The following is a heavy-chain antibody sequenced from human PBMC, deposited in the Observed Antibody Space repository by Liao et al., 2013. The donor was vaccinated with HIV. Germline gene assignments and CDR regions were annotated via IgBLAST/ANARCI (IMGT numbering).Heavy chain of an antibody. Sequence: QVRLQESGPGLVKPSQTLSLTCTVSGDLIRRDNYYWTWIRQPAGKGLEWIGHIYTGMSTTGTTNYNPSLKSRVSISADTSSNHVSLKLTSVTAADTAVYYCARVIYYYYMDVWGKGTTVTVSS. CDR1: GDLIRRDNYY. CDR3: ARVIYYYYMDV. J-gene: IGHJ6*03. V-gene: IGHV4-61*02. CDR2: IYTGMSTTGTT.